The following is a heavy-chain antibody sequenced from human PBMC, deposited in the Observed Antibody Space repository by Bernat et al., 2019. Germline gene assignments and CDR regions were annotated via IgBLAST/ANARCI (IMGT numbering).Heavy chain of an antibody. CDR1: GFTFSSYW. CDR2: IKQDGSEK. D-gene: IGHD3-22*01. V-gene: IGHV3-7*04. J-gene: IGHJ4*02. Sequence: EVQLVESGGGLVQPGGSLRLSCAASGFTFSSYWMSWVRQAPGKGLEWVANIKQDGSEKYYVDSVKGRFTISRDNAKNSLYLQMNSPRAEDTAVYYCARWYYYDSSGYLYWGQGTLVTVSS. CDR3: ARWYYYDSSGYLY.